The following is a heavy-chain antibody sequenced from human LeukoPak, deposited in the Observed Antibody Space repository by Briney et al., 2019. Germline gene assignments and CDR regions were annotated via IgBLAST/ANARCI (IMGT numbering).Heavy chain of an antibody. Sequence: ASVKVSCKASGGTFSSYAISWGRQAPRHGLEWMGGIIPIFGTANYAQKFQGRVTITADESTSTAYMELSSLRSEDTAVYYCARDLGDIVVVPATDYYYYGMDVWGKGTTVTVSS. D-gene: IGHD2-2*01. J-gene: IGHJ6*04. V-gene: IGHV1-69*13. CDR1: GGTFSSYA. CDR2: IIPIFGTA. CDR3: ARDLGDIVVVPATDYYYYGMDV.